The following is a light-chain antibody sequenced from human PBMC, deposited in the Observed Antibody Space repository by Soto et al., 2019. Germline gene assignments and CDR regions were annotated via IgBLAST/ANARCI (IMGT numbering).Light chain of an antibody. CDR3: QPARTFPSIT. CDR2: AAS. Sequence: DIQMTQSPSSVSASIGDRVTITCRASQDLSSWLAWYQQKPGKAPKLLIYAASSLQSGVPSRFSGYGSWTDFTLTISSLQPEDFATYYCQPARTFPSITFGQGTRLESK. CDR1: QDLSSW. J-gene: IGKJ5*01. V-gene: IGKV1-12*02.